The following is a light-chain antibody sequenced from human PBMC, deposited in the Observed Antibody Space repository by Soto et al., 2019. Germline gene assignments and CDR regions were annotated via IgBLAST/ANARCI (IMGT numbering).Light chain of an antibody. CDR1: QSLSDN. Sequence: IVMTQSPDTLTVSPGETVTLSCRASQSLSDNLAWYQQKTGQPPRLLIFRASTRASGIPARFSGGGSGTEFTLTISRLQSEAFEVYYCQQYGNWTPWTFGPGTNVDI. CDR3: QQYGNWTPWT. V-gene: IGKV3-15*01. J-gene: IGKJ1*01. CDR2: RAS.